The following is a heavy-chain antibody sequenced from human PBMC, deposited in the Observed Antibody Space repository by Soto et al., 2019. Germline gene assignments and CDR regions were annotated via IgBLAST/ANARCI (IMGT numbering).Heavy chain of an antibody. CDR3: AREQGSSSWYMSPLYYYYGMAV. J-gene: IGHJ6*02. CDR2: ISAYNGNT. D-gene: IGHD6-13*01. Sequence: ASVKVSCKASGYTFTSYGISWVRQAPGQGLEWMGWISAYNGNTSYAQKLQGRVTMTTDTSTSTAYMELRSLRSDDTAVYYCAREQGSSSWYMSPLYYYYGMAVWGQGTTVTVSS. V-gene: IGHV1-18*04. CDR1: GYTFTSYG.